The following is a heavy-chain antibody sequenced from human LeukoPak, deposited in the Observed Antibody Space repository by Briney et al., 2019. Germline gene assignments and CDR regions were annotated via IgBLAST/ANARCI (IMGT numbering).Heavy chain of an antibody. D-gene: IGHD3-9*01. CDR3: ARGGPRYFEWYQHDY. Sequence: PSETLSLTCTVSGGSISSGGYYWSWIRQHPGKGLEWIGYIYYSGSTYYNPSLKSRVTISVDTSKNQFSLKLSSVTAADTAVYYCARGGPRYFEWYQHDYWGQGTLVTVSS. CDR2: IYYSGST. J-gene: IGHJ4*02. CDR1: GGSISSGGYY. V-gene: IGHV4-31*03.